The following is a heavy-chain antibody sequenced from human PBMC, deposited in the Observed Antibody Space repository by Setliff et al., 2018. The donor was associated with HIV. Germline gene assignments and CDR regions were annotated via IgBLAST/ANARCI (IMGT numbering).Heavy chain of an antibody. CDR1: GFTFSSYW. Sequence: PGGSLRLSCAASGFTFSSYWIHWVRQAPGKGLVWVSRISADGSDTSYADSVKGRFTISRDNAKNSLYLQMNSLRAEDTAVYYCARKLLTRPNYYGMDVWGQGTTVTVSS. J-gene: IGHJ6*02. D-gene: IGHD2-15*01. CDR3: ARKLLTRPNYYGMDV. CDR2: ISADGSDT. V-gene: IGHV3-74*01.